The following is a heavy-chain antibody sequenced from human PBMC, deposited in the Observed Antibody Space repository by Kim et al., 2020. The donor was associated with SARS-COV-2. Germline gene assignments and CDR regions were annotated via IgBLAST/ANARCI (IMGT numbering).Heavy chain of an antibody. J-gene: IGHJ5*02. V-gene: IGHV4-34*01. Sequence: SETLSLTCAVYGGSFSGYYWSWIRQPPGKGLEWIGEINHSGSTNYNPSLKSRVTISVDTSKNQFSLKLSSVTAADTAVYYCARAVGYDYVWGSYRYRPMNWFDPWGQGTLVTVSS. CDR2: INHSGST. CDR3: ARAVGYDYVWGSYRYRPMNWFDP. D-gene: IGHD3-16*02. CDR1: GGSFSGYY.